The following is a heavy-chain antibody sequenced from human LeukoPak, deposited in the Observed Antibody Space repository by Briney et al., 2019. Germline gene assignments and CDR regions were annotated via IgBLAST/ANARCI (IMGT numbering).Heavy chain of an antibody. CDR1: GDSISSDY. CDR3: ARLDCAADTCYNY. V-gene: IGHV4-59*08. Sequence: SETLSLTCIVSGDSISSDYWSWIRQPPGKGLEWIGNINCSGSSNYNPSLKSRVILSIDTSKNEVSLNLRSVTAADTAVYYCARLDCAADTCYNYWGQGTLVTVSS. CDR2: INCSGSS. J-gene: IGHJ4*02. D-gene: IGHD2-15*01.